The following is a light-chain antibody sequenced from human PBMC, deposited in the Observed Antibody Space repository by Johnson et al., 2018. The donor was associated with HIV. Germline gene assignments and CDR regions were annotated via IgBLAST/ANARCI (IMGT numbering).Light chain of an antibody. CDR3: GTWDSSLRVGF. CDR1: NSNIGSNT. CDR2: DNN. J-gene: IGLJ1*01. V-gene: IGLV1-51*01. Sequence: QSVLTQPPSTSGTPGQRVTISCSGSNSNIGSNTVNWYQQLPGRAPKLLIYDNNKRPSGIPDRFSGSKSGTSATLGITGLQTGDEADYYCGTWDSSLRVGFFGTGTKVTVL.